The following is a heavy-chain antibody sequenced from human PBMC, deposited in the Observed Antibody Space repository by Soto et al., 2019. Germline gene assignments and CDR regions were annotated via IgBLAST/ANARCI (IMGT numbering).Heavy chain of an antibody. J-gene: IGHJ4*02. D-gene: IGHD3-16*02. CDR3: ARDVSPLRSNPDETPWGSYRYSPTYLFDY. CDR2: ISYDGSNK. V-gene: IGHV3-30-3*01. CDR1: GFTFSSYA. Sequence: GGSLRLSCAASGFTFSSYAMHWVRQAPGKGLEWVAVISYDGSNKYYADSVKGRFTISRDNSKNTLYLQMNSLRAEDTAVYYCARDVSPLRSNPDETPWGSYRYSPTYLFDYWGQGTLVTVSS.